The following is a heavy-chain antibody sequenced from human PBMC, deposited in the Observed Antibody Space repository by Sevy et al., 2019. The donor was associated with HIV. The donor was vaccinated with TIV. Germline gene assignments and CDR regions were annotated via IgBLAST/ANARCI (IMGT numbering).Heavy chain of an antibody. CDR3: AKDHYDYRTGYYGYYGMDV. Sequence: GGSLRLSCAASGFRFSDYGMHWVRQAPGKGLEWVSLIRFDGSMKYIADSVKGRFTISRDKVKETLYLQMNSLRPEDTAVYYCAKDHYDYRTGYYGYYGMDVWGQGTTVTASS. D-gene: IGHD3-3*01. CDR1: GFRFSDYG. CDR2: IRFDGSMK. J-gene: IGHJ6*02. V-gene: IGHV3-30*02.